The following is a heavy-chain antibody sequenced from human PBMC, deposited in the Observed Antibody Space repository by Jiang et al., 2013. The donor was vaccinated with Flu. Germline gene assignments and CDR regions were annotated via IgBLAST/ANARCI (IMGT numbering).Heavy chain of an antibody. V-gene: IGHV1-18*01. D-gene: IGHD7-27*01. CDR1: GYSFTTYG. CDR3: ARSLTGGGDFDY. Sequence: SCKASGYSFTTYGISWVRQAPGQGLEWMGWISPYSGSTNYAQKLQDRVSMTTDTPTSTAYVELTSLRSDDTAVYYCARSLTGGGDFDYWGQGTLVSVSP. CDR2: ISPYSGST. J-gene: IGHJ4*02.